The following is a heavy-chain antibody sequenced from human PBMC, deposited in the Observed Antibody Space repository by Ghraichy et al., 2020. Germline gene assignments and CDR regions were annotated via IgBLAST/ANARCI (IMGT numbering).Heavy chain of an antibody. J-gene: IGHJ4*02. CDR1: GFTFSSYA. CDR3: AKDEEAGSCWYVGY. Sequence: GGPLRLSCAASGFTFSSYAMSWVRQAPGKGLEWVSAISGSGGSTYYADSVKGRFTISRDNAKNTLYLQMNSLRAEDTAVYYCAKDEEAGSCWYVGYWGQGTLVTVSS. CDR2: ISGSGGST. V-gene: IGHV3-23*01. D-gene: IGHD6-19*01.